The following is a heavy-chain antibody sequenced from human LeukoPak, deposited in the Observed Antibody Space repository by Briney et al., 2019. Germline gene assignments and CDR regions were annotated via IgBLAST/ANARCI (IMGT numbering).Heavy chain of an antibody. D-gene: IGHD4-11*01. CDR1: GGSISSGGYY. V-gene: IGHV4-31*03. CDR3: ARAMTTLKVVLFDY. J-gene: IGHJ4*02. Sequence: PSQTLSLACTVSGGSISSGGYYWSWIRQHPGKGLEWIGYIYYSGSTYYNPSLKSRVTISVDTSKNQFSLKLSSVTAADTAVYYCARAMTTLKVVLFDYWGQGTLVTVSS. CDR2: IYYSGST.